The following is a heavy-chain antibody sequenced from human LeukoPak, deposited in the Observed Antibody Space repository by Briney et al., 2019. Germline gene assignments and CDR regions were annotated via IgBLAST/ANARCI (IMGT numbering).Heavy chain of an antibody. Sequence: PSETLSLTCAVYGGSFSGYYWSWIRQPPGKGLEWIGEINHSGSTNYNPSLKSRVTISVDTSKNQFSLKLSSVTAADTAVYYCARTYRGTSCYFDSGGRGPLSTFS. D-gene: IGHD1-1*01. CDR2: INHSGST. J-gene: IGHJ4*02. CDR1: GGSFSGYY. V-gene: IGHV4-34*01. CDR3: ARTYRGTSCYFDS.